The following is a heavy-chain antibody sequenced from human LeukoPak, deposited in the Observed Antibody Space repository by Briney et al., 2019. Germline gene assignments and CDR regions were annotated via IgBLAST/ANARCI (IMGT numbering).Heavy chain of an antibody. D-gene: IGHD2-2*01. CDR2: ISYDGSNK. V-gene: IGHV3-30*04. Sequence: GKSLRLSCAASGFTFSSYAMHWVRQAPGKGLEWEAVISYDGSNKHYADSVKGRFTISRDDSKSTLCLQMNSLRPEDTAVYYCARGGGVPAASYFYAMDVWDKGTTVTVSS. CDR3: ARGGGVPAASYFYAMDV. J-gene: IGHJ6*04. CDR1: GFTFSSYA.